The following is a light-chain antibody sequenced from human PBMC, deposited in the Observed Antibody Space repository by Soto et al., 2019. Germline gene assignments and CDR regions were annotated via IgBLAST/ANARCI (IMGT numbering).Light chain of an antibody. CDR1: QSVSSY. V-gene: IGKV3-11*01. CDR3: QPRSNRPPRLT. Sequence: EIVLTQSPATLSLSPGERATLSCRASQSVSSYLAWYQQKPGQAPRLLIYDASNRATVIPARFSVSGCGTDFTLTISSLELEYFDVYFCQPRSNRPPRLTFGQGTRLEIK. J-gene: IGKJ5*01. CDR2: DAS.